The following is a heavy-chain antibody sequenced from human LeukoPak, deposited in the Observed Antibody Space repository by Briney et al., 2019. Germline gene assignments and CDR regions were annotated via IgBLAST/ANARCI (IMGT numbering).Heavy chain of an antibody. CDR2: ISWNSGSI. D-gene: IGHD3-16*01. J-gene: IGHJ4*02. Sequence: GRSLRLSCAASGFTFDDYAMHWVRQAPGKGREWVSGISWNSGSIGYAVSVKGRFTISRDNAKNSLYLQMNSLRAEDTALYYCAKDQAGGGFDYWGQGTLVTVSS. V-gene: IGHV3-9*01. CDR1: GFTFDDYA. CDR3: AKDQAGGGFDY.